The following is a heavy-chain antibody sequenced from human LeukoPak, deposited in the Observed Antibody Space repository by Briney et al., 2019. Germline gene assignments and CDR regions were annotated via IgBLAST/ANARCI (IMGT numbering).Heavy chain of an antibody. J-gene: IGHJ5*02. CDR2: INPNSGGT. CDR3: ARGYSSSWYGGNWFDP. V-gene: IGHV1-2*02. CDR1: GYTFTGYY. D-gene: IGHD6-13*01. Sequence: ASVKVSCKASGYTFTGYYMHWVRQAPGQGLEWMGWINPNSGGTNYAQKFQGRVTMTRDTSISTAYMELSRLRSDDTAVYYCARGYSSSWYGGNWFDPWGQGIQVTVSS.